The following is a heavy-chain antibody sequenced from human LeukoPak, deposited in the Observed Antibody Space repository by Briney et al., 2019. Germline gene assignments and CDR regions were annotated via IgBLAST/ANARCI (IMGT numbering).Heavy chain of an antibody. J-gene: IGHJ6*03. D-gene: IGHD6-13*01. Sequence: ASVKVSCKASGYTFTSYDINWVRQATGQGLEWMGWMNPNSGNTGYAQKFQGRVTITRNTSISTAYMELSSLRSEDTAVYYCARGPIAAAAYYYYYVDVWGKGTTVTVSS. V-gene: IGHV1-8*03. CDR3: ARGPIAAAAYYYYYVDV. CDR1: GYTFTSYD. CDR2: MNPNSGNT.